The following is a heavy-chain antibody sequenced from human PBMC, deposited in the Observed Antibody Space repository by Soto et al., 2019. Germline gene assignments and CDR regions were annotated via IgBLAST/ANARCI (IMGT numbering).Heavy chain of an antibody. CDR3: ASSRSGGPDFDY. D-gene: IGHD2-15*01. Sequence: GGSLRLSCAASGFTVSSNYMSWVRQAPGKGLEWVSVIYSGGSTYYADSVKGRFTISRDNSKNTLYLQMNSLRAEDTAVYYCASSRSGGPDFDYWGQGXLVTVYS. CDR2: IYSGGST. J-gene: IGHJ4*02. V-gene: IGHV3-53*01. CDR1: GFTVSSNY.